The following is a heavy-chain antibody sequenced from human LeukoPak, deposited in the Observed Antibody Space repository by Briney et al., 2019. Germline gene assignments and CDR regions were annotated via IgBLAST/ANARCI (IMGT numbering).Heavy chain of an antibody. CDR2: IYYSGST. V-gene: IGHV4-38-2*02. D-gene: IGHD2-8*01. CDR1: GYSISSGYY. Sequence: SETLSLTCTVSGYSISSGYYWGWIRQPPGKGLEWIGSIYYSGSTYYNPSLKSRVTISVDTSKNQFSLKLSSVTAADTAVYYCARANPPSYFDYWGQGTLVTVSS. CDR3: ARANPPSYFDY. J-gene: IGHJ4*02.